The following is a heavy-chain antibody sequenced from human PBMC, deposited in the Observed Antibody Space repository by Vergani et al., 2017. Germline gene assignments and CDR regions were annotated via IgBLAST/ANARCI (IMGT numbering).Heavy chain of an antibody. J-gene: IGHJ6*03. Sequence: QVQLQQCGGGLLKPSETLSLTCVVNGGSFTSYHWTWIRQSPGEGLEWVGDIDHTGRPDYNPSLKSRLTMSVDKSRNQFSLPLNSVTATDTAIYFCARVNTETNGHLYYYYYMDVWGQGTAVTVS. CDR2: IDHTGRP. CDR1: GGSFTSYH. D-gene: IGHD4-11*01. V-gene: IGHV4-34*01. CDR3: ARVNTETNGHLYYYYYMDV.